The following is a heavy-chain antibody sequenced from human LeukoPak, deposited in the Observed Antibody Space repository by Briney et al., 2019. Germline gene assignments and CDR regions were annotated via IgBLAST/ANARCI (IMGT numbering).Heavy chain of an antibody. CDR3: ARDANYRDRSGYPSPFDF. D-gene: IGHD6-19*01. Sequence: PSETLSLTCTVSGDSISSSRFFWAWIRQPPGKGLEWIASLSDGGSPKYSPSFQSRVSILTDTSKNQPSLNLKSVTAADTAVYYCARDANYRDRSGYPSPFDFWGQGILVIVSS. CDR1: GDSISSSRFF. CDR2: LSDGGSP. J-gene: IGHJ4*02. V-gene: IGHV4-39*02.